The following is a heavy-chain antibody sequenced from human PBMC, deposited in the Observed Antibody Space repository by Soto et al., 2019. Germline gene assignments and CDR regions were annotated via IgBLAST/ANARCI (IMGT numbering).Heavy chain of an antibody. CDR2: IYYSGST. CDR3: ARHVAHCAFDS. V-gene: IGHV4-39*01. J-gene: IGHJ3*02. CDR1: GGSISSSSYY. Sequence: SETLSLTCTVSGGSISSSSYYWGWIRQPPGKGLEWIGSIYYSGSTYYNPSLKSRVTISVDTSKNQFSLKLSSVTAADTAVYYCARHVAHCAFDSWGQGTMVTVSS. D-gene: IGHD2-15*01.